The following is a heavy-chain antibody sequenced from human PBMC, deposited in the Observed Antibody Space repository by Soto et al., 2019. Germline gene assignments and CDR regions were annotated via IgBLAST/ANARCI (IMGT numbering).Heavy chain of an antibody. CDR2: ISFDGSNK. Sequence: QVQLVESGGGVVQPGKSRRLSCAASGFSFNNYAIHWVRQGPGKGLEWVAVISFDGSNKFYADSVKGRFTISRDNPKNIVFLQMDSLRTEDTALYYCARAATAIPTPLGYWGQGALVTVSS. CDR1: GFSFNNYA. D-gene: IGHD2-21*02. CDR3: ARAATAIPTPLGY. J-gene: IGHJ4*02. V-gene: IGHV3-30-3*01.